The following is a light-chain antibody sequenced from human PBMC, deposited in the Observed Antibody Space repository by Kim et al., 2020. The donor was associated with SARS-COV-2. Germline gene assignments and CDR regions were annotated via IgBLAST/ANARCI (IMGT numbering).Light chain of an antibody. Sequence: SPGDRATLSCRASQNLRNTYLAWYQQRPGPAPRLLIYGVSSRATGIPDRFSGSGSGTDFTLTISRVEPEDFAVYYCQQYATSARTFGQGTKVDIK. CDR1: QNLRNTY. CDR3: QQYATSART. V-gene: IGKV3-20*01. CDR2: GVS. J-gene: IGKJ1*01.